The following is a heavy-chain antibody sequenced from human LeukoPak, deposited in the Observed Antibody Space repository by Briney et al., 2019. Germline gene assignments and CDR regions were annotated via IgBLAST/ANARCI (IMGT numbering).Heavy chain of an antibody. Sequence: ASVKVSCKASGYTFTSYYMHWVRQAPGQGLEWMGIINPSGGSTSYAQKFQGRVTMTRDMSTSTVYMELSSLRSEDTAVYYCARDRQGPNYYYGSGSTNWFDPWGQGTLVTVSS. V-gene: IGHV1-46*01. D-gene: IGHD3-10*01. CDR3: ARDRQGPNYYYGSGSTNWFDP. J-gene: IGHJ5*02. CDR2: INPSGGST. CDR1: GYTFTSYY.